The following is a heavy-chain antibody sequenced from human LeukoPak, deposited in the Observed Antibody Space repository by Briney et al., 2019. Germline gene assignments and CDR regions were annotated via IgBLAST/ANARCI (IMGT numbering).Heavy chain of an antibody. V-gene: IGHV3-74*01. CDR1: GFTFSSYW. CDR3: ARVGGSCSSISCYGDGLIDY. CDR2: ISGGGSTT. D-gene: IGHD2-2*01. J-gene: IGHJ4*02. Sequence: PRGSLRLSCAASGFTFSSYWMHWVRQAPGKGLVWVSRISGGGSTTDYADSVKGRFTISRDNAKNTLYLQMNSLRAEDTAVYFCARVGGSCSSISCYGDGLIDYWGQGTLVTVSS.